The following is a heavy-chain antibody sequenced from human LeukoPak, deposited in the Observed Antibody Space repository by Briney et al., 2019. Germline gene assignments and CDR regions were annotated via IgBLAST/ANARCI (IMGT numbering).Heavy chain of an antibody. CDR2: IYYSGST. V-gene: IGHV4-39*01. CDR1: GGSISSSSYQ. Sequence: KPSETLSLTCTVSGGSISSSSYQWDWIRQPPGKGLEWIGSIYYSGSTYYNPSLKSRVTISVDTSKNQFSLKLTSVTAADTAVYYCARRPRTYFDWWGQGTLVTVSS. J-gene: IGHJ4*02. CDR3: ARRPRTYFDW.